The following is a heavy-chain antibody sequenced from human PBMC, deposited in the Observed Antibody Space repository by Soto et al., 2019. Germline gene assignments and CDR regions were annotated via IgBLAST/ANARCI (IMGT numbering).Heavy chain of an antibody. CDR3: ARGMSAATVVTCYFDD. CDR1: SGSISSSDYY. CDR2: IYSSGNT. V-gene: IGHV4-31*03. J-gene: IGHJ4*02. Sequence: PXETPSVPCTVSSGSISSSDYYWSWIRQPPGKVLEWIGYIYSSGNTYYNPSLKSRLTISVDTSKNQFSLKLNSVTAADTALYYCARGMSAATVVTCYFDDWGQGTLVTVSS. D-gene: IGHD2-21*02.